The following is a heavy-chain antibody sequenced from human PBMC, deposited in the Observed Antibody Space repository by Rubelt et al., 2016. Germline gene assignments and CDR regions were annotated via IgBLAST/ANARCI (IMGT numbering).Heavy chain of an antibody. CDR2: ISAYNGNT. CDR3: AREARKYRSGYYYYYGMDV. J-gene: IGHJ6*02. D-gene: IGHD6-19*01. V-gene: IGHV1-18*01. Sequence: QVQLVQSGAEVKKPGASVKVSCKASGYTFTSYGISWVRQAPGQGLEWMGWISAYNGNTNYAQKLEGRVTMTTDKSTSTAYMELRSLRSDDTAVYYCAREARKYRSGYYYYYGMDVWGQGTTVTVSS. CDR1: GYTFTSYG.